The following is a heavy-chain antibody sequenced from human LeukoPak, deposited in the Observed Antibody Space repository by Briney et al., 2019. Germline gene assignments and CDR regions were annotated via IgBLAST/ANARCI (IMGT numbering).Heavy chain of an antibody. CDR2: ISGDGTRT. CDR3: AKWPEGAMDYFDY. CDR1: GFGFSSYA. Sequence: PGGSLRLSCADSGFGFSSYAMTWARQAPVKGLEWVSAISGDGTRTYYADSVKGRFTISRDNSKNTLYLEMSSLRVEDTAIYYCAKWPEGAMDYFDYWGREPWSPSPQ. V-gene: IGHV3-23*01. D-gene: IGHD3-16*01. J-gene: IGHJ4*02.